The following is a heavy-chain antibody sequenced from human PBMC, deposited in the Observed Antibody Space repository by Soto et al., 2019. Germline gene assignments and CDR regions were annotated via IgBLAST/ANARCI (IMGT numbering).Heavy chain of an antibody. J-gene: IGHJ4*01. CDR3: SRERRIAAGAGFDY. D-gene: IGHD6-13*01. Sequence: EVQLVESGGGLVQPGGSLRLSCAASGFTVSSNYMSWVRQAPGKGLEWVSVIYSGGSTYYADSVKGRFTISRDNSKNTLYLQMNSLRAEDTAVYYCSRERRIAAGAGFDYCGHGTLVTVSS. V-gene: IGHV3-66*01. CDR1: GFTVSSNY. CDR2: IYSGGST.